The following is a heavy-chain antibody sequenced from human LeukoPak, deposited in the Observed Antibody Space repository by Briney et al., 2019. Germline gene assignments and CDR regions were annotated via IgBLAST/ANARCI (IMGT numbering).Heavy chain of an antibody. D-gene: IGHD6-13*01. CDR3: ARRYSSSWSGYFDY. Sequence: SETLSLTCTISGGSISSYCWSWIRQPPGKGLEWIGYIYYSGSTNYNPSLKSRVTISVDTSKNQFSLKLSSVTAADTAVYYCARRYSSSWSGYFDYWGQGTLVIISS. J-gene: IGHJ4*02. CDR2: IYYSGST. CDR1: GGSISSYC. V-gene: IGHV4-59*01.